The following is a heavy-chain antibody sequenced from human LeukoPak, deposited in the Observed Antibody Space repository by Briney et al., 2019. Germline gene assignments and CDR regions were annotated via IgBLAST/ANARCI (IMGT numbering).Heavy chain of an antibody. D-gene: IGHD2-21*02. Sequence: PGGSLRLSCAASGFTFSSYEMNWVRQAPGKGLEWVSYISSSGSTIYYADSVKGRFTISRDNAESSLSLQMNGLRAEDTAVYYCARVVTAIRYFDYWGQGTLVTVSS. CDR2: ISSSGSTI. CDR1: GFTFSSYE. V-gene: IGHV3-48*03. CDR3: ARVVTAIRYFDY. J-gene: IGHJ4*02.